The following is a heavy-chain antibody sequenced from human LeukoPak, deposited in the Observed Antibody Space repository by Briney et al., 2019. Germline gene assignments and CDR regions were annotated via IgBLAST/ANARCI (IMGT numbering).Heavy chain of an antibody. Sequence: GGSLRLSCAASGFTFSSYWMSWVRQAPGKGLEWVANIKQEGSEKYYVDSVKGRFTISRDNAKNSLYLQMNSLRAEDTAVYYCAKDRSGYSYGSDYYDSSGYPNYFDYWGQGTLVTLSS. D-gene: IGHD3-22*01. CDR3: AKDRSGYSYGSDYYDSSGYPNYFDY. V-gene: IGHV3-7*03. J-gene: IGHJ4*02. CDR1: GFTFSSYW. CDR2: IKQEGSEK.